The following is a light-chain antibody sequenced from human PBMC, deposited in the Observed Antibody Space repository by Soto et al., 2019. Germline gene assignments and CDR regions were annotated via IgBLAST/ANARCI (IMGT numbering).Light chain of an antibody. CDR2: AAS. Sequence: IQMTQSPSSLSASVGDSVSITCRASQDVRDDLGWYQQKPGKAPKLLIYAASSLESGVPSRFSGSGSGTEFTLTISSLQPDDFATYYCQQYNSYPITFGQGTRLEIK. CDR1: QDVRDD. J-gene: IGKJ5*01. CDR3: QQYNSYPIT. V-gene: IGKV1-17*01.